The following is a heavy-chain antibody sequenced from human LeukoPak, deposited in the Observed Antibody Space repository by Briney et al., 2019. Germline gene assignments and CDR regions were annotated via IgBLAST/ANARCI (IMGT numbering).Heavy chain of an antibody. CDR1: GFTFGDYA. V-gene: IGHV3-9*01. J-gene: IGHJ4*02. CDR2: ISWNSGSI. CDR3: AKDVSGSGWYYFDY. Sequence: GGSLRLSCAASGFTFGDYAMHWVRQAPGKGLEWVSGISWNSGSIGYADSVKGRFTISRDNAKNSLYLQMNSLRAEDTALYYCAKDVSGSGWYYFDYWGQGTLVTVSS. D-gene: IGHD6-19*01.